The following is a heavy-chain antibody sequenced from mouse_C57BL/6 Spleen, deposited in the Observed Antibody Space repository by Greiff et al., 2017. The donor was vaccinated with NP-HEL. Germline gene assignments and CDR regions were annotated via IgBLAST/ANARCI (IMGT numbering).Heavy chain of an antibody. CDR1: GYTFTSYW. J-gene: IGHJ2*02. CDR3: AKHCGRDY. CDR2: IHPNSGST. Sequence: QVQLQQPGPELVKPGASVKLSCKASGYTFTSYWMHWVKQRPGQGLEWIGVIHPNSGSTNYNEKLKSKATMTVDKSSSTAYMQHSILSSENSAFYYCAKHCGRDYWGQGTSLTVSS. V-gene: IGHV1-64*01.